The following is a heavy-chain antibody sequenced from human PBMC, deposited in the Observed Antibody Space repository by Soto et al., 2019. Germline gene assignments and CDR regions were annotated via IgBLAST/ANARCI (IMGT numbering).Heavy chain of an antibody. V-gene: IGHV3-48*03. CDR1: GFTFSSYE. CDR3: VRGETWLQLSYYFDY. CDR2: ISTSGSTI. J-gene: IGHJ4*02. D-gene: IGHD5-12*01. Sequence: GGSLRLSCAASGFTFSSYEMNWVRQAPGKGLEWVSYISTSGSTIYYADSVKGRFTISRDNAKNSLYLQMYTLRAEDTAVYYCVRGETWLQLSYYFDYWGQGT.